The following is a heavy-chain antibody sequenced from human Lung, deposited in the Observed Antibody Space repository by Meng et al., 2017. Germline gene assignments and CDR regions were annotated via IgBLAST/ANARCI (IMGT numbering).Heavy chain of an antibody. V-gene: IGHV3-23*01. J-gene: IGHJ4*02. CDR2: IIGSGGST. CDR3: VRRIEYSSSSGY. CDR1: GFTFSSYA. Sequence: EVQRLESGGGLVQPGGSPRRSCVASGFTFSSYAMTWVRQAPGKGLEWVSSIIGSGGSTYYADSVRGRFTISRDNSKNTVYLQMNSLRAEDTAIYYCVRRIEYSSSSGYWGQGTLVTVSS. D-gene: IGHD6-6*01.